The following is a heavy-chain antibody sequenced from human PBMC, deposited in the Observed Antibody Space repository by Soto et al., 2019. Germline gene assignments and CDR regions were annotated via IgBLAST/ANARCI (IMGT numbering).Heavy chain of an antibody. D-gene: IGHD3-22*01. J-gene: IGHJ4*02. CDR3: ARQDSSGYYLDY. V-gene: IGHV4-30-4*02. CDR2: IYYSGST. Sequence: SETLSLTCTVSGGSISSGDYYWSWIRQPPGKGLEWIGYIYYSGSTYYNPSLKSRVTISVDTSKNQFSLELSSLRSEDTAVYYCARQDSSGYYLDYWGQGTLVTVSS. CDR1: GGSISSGDYY.